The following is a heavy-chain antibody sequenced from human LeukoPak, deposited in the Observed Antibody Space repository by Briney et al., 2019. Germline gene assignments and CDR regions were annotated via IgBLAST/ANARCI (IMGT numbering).Heavy chain of an antibody. D-gene: IGHD6-19*01. CDR1: GYTFTSFD. V-gene: IGHV1-8*01. CDR2: MNPNSGNT. CDR3: TRGSSGRRDN. Sequence: GASVKVSCKASGYTFTSFDINWVRQATEQELEWMGWMNPNSGNTGYGQSFQGRITMTRDISIGTAYMELSNLTSEDTAIYYCTRGSSGRRDNWGQGTLVTVSA. J-gene: IGHJ4*02.